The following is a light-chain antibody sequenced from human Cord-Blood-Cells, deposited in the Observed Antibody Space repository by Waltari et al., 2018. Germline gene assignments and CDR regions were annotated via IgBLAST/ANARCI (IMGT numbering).Light chain of an antibody. CDR1: QSVSSY. J-gene: IGKJ4*01. CDR3: QQRSNWPLT. CDR2: DVS. Sequence: EIVLTQSPATLSLSPGERATLSCRASQSVSSYLAWYQQKPGQAPRLRLYDVSNRATGIPARFSGSGSGTDFTLTISSLEPEDFAVYYCQQRSNWPLTFGGGTKVEIK. V-gene: IGKV3-11*01.